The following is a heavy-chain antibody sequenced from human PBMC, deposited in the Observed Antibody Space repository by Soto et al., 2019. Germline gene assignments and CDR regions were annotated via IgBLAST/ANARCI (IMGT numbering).Heavy chain of an antibody. CDR1: GGTFSNYA. CDR3: ARGVDYDRRGYYYFY. Sequence: QVQLVQSGAEVKKPGSSVKVSCKASGGTFSNYAISWVRQAPGKGREWMGGIIHIFGTANYAQKCQDRVTITADEYTTTAYMELRGLRSEDTAVYYCARGVDYDRRGYYYFYWGQGTLVTVSS. J-gene: IGHJ4*02. V-gene: IGHV1-69*01. CDR2: IIHIFGTA. D-gene: IGHD3-22*01.